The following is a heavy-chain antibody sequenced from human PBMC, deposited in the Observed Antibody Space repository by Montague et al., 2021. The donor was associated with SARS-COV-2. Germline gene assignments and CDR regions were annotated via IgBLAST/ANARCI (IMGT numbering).Heavy chain of an antibody. CDR1: GDSITNHY. Sequence: SETLSLTCSVSGDSITNHYWSWIRQPPGKGLEWIGRMHFTGRTNYSPFLSSRLTMSADTSKNQFSLKLTSVTAADTAIYFCARDRFDFGAGRQGAIDFWGQGTMVTVSS. D-gene: IGHD3-10*01. J-gene: IGHJ4*03. CDR3: ARDRFDFGAGRQGAIDF. CDR2: MHFTGRT. V-gene: IGHV4-4*07.